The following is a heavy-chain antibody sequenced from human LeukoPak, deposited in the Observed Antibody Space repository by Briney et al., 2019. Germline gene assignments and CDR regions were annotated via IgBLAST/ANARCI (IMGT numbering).Heavy chain of an antibody. D-gene: IGHD4-17*01. CDR2: IYYSGST. CDR3: ARDRGGDDGFDY. Sequence: PSETLSLTCTVSGGSISSYYWSWIRQPPGKGLEWIGYIYYSGSTSYKPSLKSRVTMSVDTSKNQFSLQLPSVTAADTAIYYCARDRGGDDGFDYWGQGTLVTVSS. CDR1: GGSISSYY. V-gene: IGHV4-59*12. J-gene: IGHJ4*02.